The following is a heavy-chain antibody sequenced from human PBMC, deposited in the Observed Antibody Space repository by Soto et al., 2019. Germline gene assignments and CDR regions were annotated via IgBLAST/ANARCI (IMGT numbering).Heavy chain of an antibody. Sequence: QVHLVQSGAEVKKPGASVKVSFKASGYTFTSYGITWVRQAPGQGLEWMGWISAHNGNTDYAQKLQGRVIVTRDTSTSTAYMELRSLISDDTAVYYSARGRYGDYWGQEALVTVSS. CDR2: ISAHNGNT. CDR3: ARGRYGDY. D-gene: IGHD1-1*01. V-gene: IGHV1-18*01. J-gene: IGHJ4*02. CDR1: GYTFTSYG.